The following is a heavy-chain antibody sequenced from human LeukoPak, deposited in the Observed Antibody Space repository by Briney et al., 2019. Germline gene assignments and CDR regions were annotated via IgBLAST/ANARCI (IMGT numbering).Heavy chain of an antibody. J-gene: IGHJ1*01. V-gene: IGHV3-48*03. CDR1: GFTFSSYE. Sequence: GGSLRLSCAASGFTFSSYEMNWVRQAPGKGLEWVSYISNSGTAIYYADSVRGRFTISRDNAKSSLYLQMNSLRAEDTAVYYCARAGYSMDTEYFQHWGQGTLVTVSS. D-gene: IGHD5-18*01. CDR3: ARAGYSMDTEYFQH. CDR2: ISNSGTAI.